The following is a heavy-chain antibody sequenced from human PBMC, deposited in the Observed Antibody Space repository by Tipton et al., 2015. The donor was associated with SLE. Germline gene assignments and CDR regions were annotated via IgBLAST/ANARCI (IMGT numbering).Heavy chain of an antibody. CDR2: IDQDGSDK. J-gene: IGHJ4*02. Sequence: QLVQSGGGLVQPGGSLRLSCLASGFTFRSYWMTWVRQAPGKGLEWVGNIDQDGSDKTYVDSVRGRFTISRDNAKSSLFLQMNSLRAEDTAVYYCARDGGYNPYDLNDYWGQGTLVTVSS. V-gene: IGHV3-7*01. CDR3: ARDGGYNPYDLNDY. D-gene: IGHD5-12*01. CDR1: GFTFRSYW.